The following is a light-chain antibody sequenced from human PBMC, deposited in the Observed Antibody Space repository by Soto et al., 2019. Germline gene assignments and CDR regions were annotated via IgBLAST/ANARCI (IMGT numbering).Light chain of an antibody. CDR1: QTISSY. CDR3: QQSHGIPYT. Sequence: DIQMTQSPSSLSASVGDRVTITCRASQTISSYINWYQQKPGKAPKLLIYAASRLQSGVPSRFSGSGSGTDFTLTISSLQPEDFATYYFQQSHGIPYTFGQGTKLEI. CDR2: AAS. V-gene: IGKV1-39*01. J-gene: IGKJ2*01.